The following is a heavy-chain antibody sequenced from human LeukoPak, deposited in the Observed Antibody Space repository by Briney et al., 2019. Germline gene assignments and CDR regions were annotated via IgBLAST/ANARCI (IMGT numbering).Heavy chain of an antibody. D-gene: IGHD2-2*01. CDR3: ARQGWVVPAAVGFDP. J-gene: IGHJ5*02. V-gene: IGHV4-38-2*02. CDR2: IYHSGSA. CDR1: GYSISSGYY. Sequence: PSETLSLTCTVSGYSISSGYYWGWIRQPPGKGLEWIAYIYHSGSAYYNPSLKSRVIISVDTSKNQFSLKLSSVTAADTAVYYCARQGWVVPAAVGFDPWGQGTLVTVSS.